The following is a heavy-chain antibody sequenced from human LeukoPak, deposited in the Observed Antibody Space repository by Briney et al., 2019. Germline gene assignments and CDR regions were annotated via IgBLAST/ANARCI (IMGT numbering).Heavy chain of an antibody. CDR2: IIPIFGTA. D-gene: IGHD3-22*01. V-gene: IGHV1-69*05. Sequence: SVKVSCKASGGTFSSYAISWVRQAPGQGLEWMGGIIPIFGTANYAQKFQGRVTITTDESTSTAYMELSSLRSDDTAVYYCARDRTMIVVDPTREFDYWGQGTLVTVSS. J-gene: IGHJ4*02. CDR3: ARDRTMIVVDPTREFDY. CDR1: GGTFSSYA.